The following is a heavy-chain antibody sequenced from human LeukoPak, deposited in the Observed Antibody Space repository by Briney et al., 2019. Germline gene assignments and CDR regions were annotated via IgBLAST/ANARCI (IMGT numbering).Heavy chain of an antibody. CDR1: GGTFSSYA. Sequence: GASVKVSCKASGGTFSSYAISWVRQAPGQGPEWMGRIIPIFGTANYAQKFQGRVTITTDESTSTAYMELSSLRSEDTAVYYCARDYDILTGYRPQDDAFDIWGQGTMVTVSS. D-gene: IGHD3-9*01. V-gene: IGHV1-69*05. CDR3: ARDYDILTGYRPQDDAFDI. J-gene: IGHJ3*02. CDR2: IIPIFGTA.